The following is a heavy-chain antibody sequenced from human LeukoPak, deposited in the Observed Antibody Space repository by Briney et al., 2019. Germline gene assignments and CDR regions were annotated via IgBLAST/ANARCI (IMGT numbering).Heavy chain of an antibody. CDR3: TRVQSGWSDS. Sequence: GGSLRLSCTASGFTFSSYGMSWVRQAPGKGLEWVANIKQDGSEKYYVDSVKGRFTISRDNAKNPLYLQMNSLRAEDTAVYYCTRVQSGWSDSWGQGTLVTVSS. V-gene: IGHV3-7*01. CDR1: GFTFSSYG. D-gene: IGHD1-26*01. J-gene: IGHJ5*01. CDR2: IKQDGSEK.